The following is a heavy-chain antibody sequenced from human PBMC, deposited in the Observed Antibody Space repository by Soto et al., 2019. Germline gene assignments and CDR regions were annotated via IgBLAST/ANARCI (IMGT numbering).Heavy chain of an antibody. J-gene: IGHJ4*02. Sequence: ASVKVSCKVSGYTLTELSMHWVRQAPGKGLEWMGGFDPEDGETIYAQKFQGRVTMTEDTSTDTAYMELSSLRSEDTAVYYCATGDLFDSSGYYSRRSDYWGQGTLVTVSS. CDR1: GYTLTELS. CDR2: FDPEDGET. CDR3: ATGDLFDSSGYYSRRSDY. V-gene: IGHV1-24*01. D-gene: IGHD3-22*01.